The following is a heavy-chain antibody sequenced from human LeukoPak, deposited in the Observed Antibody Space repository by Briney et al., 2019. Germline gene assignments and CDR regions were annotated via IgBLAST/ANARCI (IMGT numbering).Heavy chain of an antibody. CDR3: ASGGYDYYGMDV. J-gene: IGHJ6*02. Sequence: SETLSLTCTVSGGSISSYYWSWIRQPPGKGLEWIGYIYYSGSTNYNPSLKSRVTISVDTPKNQFSLKLSSVTAADTAVYYCASGGYDYYGMDVWGQGTTVTVSS. CDR1: GGSISSYY. V-gene: IGHV4-59*01. CDR2: IYYSGST. D-gene: IGHD3-16*01.